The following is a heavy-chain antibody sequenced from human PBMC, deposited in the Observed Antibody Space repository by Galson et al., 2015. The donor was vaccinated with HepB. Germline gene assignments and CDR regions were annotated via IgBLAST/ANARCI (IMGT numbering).Heavy chain of an antibody. CDR3: ARGAQSGSGWYYFDY. CDR2: ISISSSYI. Sequence: SLRLSCAASGFTFSSYSMNWVRQAPGKGLEWVSSISISSSYIYYADSVKGRFTISRDNAKNSLYLQMNSLRAEDTAVYYCARGAQSGSGWYYFDYWGQGTLVTVSS. J-gene: IGHJ4*02. D-gene: IGHD6-19*01. V-gene: IGHV3-21*01. CDR1: GFTFSSYS.